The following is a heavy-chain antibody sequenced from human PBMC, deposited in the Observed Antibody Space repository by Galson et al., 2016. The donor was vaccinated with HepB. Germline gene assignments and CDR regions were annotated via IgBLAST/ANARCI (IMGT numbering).Heavy chain of an antibody. J-gene: IGHJ4*02. CDR1: GGSISRSGHY. D-gene: IGHD2/OR15-2a*01. CDR2: IYYSGIT. V-gene: IGHV4-39*01. CDR3: ARHRSAAPRNYSNNRSSLYFDS. Sequence: ETLSLTCTVSGGSISRSGHYWGWIRQPPGKGLEWIGSIYYSGITFYTPSLKSRVTISVDTSKNQFSLKLTSVTAADTAVYYCARHRSAAPRNYSNNRSSLYFDSWGQGTLATVSS.